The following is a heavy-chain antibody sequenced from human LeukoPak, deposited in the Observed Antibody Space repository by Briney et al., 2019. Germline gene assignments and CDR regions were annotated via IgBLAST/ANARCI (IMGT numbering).Heavy chain of an antibody. CDR1: GGSFSGYY. V-gene: IGHV4-34*01. D-gene: IGHD3-10*01. J-gene: IGHJ5*02. CDR3: ARGLNYYGSGSYFFGKRRNNWFDP. Sequence: PSETLSLTCAVYGGSFSGYYWSWIRQPPGKGLEWIGEINHSGSTNYNPSLKSRVTISVDTSKNQFSLKLSSVTAADTAVYYCARGLNYYGSGSYFFGKRRNNWFDPWGQGTLVTVSS. CDR2: INHSGST.